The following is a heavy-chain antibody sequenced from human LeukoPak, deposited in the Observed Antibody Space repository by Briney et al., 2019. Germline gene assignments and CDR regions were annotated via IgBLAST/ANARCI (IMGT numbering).Heavy chain of an antibody. CDR2: IYYSGST. CDR3: ASFMVVVPAGAPHEYFQH. Sequence: PSETLSLTCAVYGGSFSGYYWSWIRQPPGKGLEWIGYIYYSGSTNYNPSLKSRVTISVDTSKNQFSLKLSSVTAADTAVYYCASFMVVVPAGAPHEYFQHWGQGTLVTVSS. CDR1: GGSFSGYY. V-gene: IGHV4-59*08. D-gene: IGHD2-2*01. J-gene: IGHJ1*01.